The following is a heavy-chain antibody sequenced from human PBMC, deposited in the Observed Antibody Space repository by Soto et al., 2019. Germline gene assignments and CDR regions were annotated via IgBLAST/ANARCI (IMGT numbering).Heavy chain of an antibody. Sequence: QVQLVQSGVEVKKPGASVKVSCKASGYTFTTYGISWVRQAPEQGLEWMGWISPYDGDTNYADTLQGRVTLTTDTSTTTAYMELRSLRSDDTAMYYCARDHGGSYQADYFDPWGQGTLVIVSS. CDR3: ARDHGGSYQADYFDP. J-gene: IGHJ5*02. D-gene: IGHD1-26*01. V-gene: IGHV1-18*01. CDR1: GYTFTTYG. CDR2: ISPYDGDT.